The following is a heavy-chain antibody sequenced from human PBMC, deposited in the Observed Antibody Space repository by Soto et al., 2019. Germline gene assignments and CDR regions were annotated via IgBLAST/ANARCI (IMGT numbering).Heavy chain of an antibody. CDR2: LKQDGSEK. CDR1: GFTFSSYW. Sequence: GGSLRLSCAASGFTFSSYWMSWVRQAPGKGLEWVANLKQDGSEKYYVDSVKGRFTISRDNAKNSLYLQMNSLRAEDTAVYYCARDGGEYYDILTGYYKGYFDYWGQGTLVTVSS. J-gene: IGHJ4*02. CDR3: ARDGGEYYDILTGYYKGYFDY. D-gene: IGHD3-9*01. V-gene: IGHV3-7*01.